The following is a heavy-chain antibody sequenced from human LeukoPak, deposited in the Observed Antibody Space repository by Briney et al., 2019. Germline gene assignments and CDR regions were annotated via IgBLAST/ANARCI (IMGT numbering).Heavy chain of an antibody. Sequence: PSETLSLTCTVSGDSISNMDSSYWWTWVRQSPEKGLEWIGEVHHNGSTNYNRSLKSLVNMSVDKSRNQFSLKLTSVTAADTAVYYCARSTSVWYGFDLWGQGTLVTVSS. CDR1: GDSISNMDSSYW. CDR2: VHHNGST. J-gene: IGHJ4*02. CDR3: ARSTSVWYGFDL. D-gene: IGHD6-19*01. V-gene: IGHV4-4*02.